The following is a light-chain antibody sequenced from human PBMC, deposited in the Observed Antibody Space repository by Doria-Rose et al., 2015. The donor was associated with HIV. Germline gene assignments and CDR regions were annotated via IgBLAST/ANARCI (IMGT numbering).Light chain of an antibody. CDR3: QQYYSYPRA. Sequence: TQPPSSFSASTGDRVTTTCRASQGISSYLAWYQQKPGKAPNLLIYAASTLQSGVPSRFGGSGSGTDFTLTISCLQSEDFATYYCQQYYSYPRAFGQGTRLEIK. J-gene: IGKJ5*01. V-gene: IGKV1-8*01. CDR2: AAS. CDR1: QGISSY.